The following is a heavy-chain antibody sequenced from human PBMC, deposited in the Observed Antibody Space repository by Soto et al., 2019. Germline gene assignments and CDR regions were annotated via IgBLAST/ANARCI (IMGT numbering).Heavy chain of an antibody. Sequence: ASVKVSCKASGGTFSSYAISWVRQAPGQGLEWMGGIIPIFGTANYAQKFQGRVTITADESTSTAYMELSSLRSEDTAVYYCASSLKLERRAWFDPWGQGTLVTVSS. V-gene: IGHV1-69*13. J-gene: IGHJ5*02. CDR1: GGTFSSYA. CDR2: IIPIFGTA. D-gene: IGHD1-1*01. CDR3: ASSLKLERRAWFDP.